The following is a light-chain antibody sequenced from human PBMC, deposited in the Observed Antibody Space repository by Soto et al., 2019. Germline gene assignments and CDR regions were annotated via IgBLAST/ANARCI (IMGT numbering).Light chain of an antibody. J-gene: IGLJ1*01. Sequence: QPVLTQPASVSGSPGQSITISCTGTSSDVGGYNYVSWYQHHPGKAPKLMIFGVSNRPSGVSNRFSGSKSGNTASLTISGLQAEDEADYYCSSYSSSATLYVFATGTQLTVL. CDR1: SSDVGGYNY. V-gene: IGLV2-14*01. CDR2: GVS. CDR3: SSYSSSATLYV.